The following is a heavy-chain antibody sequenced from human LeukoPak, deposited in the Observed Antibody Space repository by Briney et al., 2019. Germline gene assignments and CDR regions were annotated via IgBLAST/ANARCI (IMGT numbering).Heavy chain of an antibody. CDR2: ISYDGSNK. V-gene: IGHV3-30-3*01. CDR3: ARVPSGSGRYYDY. J-gene: IGHJ4*02. Sequence: GRSLRLSCAASGFTFSSYAMHWVRQAPGKGLEWVAVISYDGSNKYYADSVKGRFTISRDNSKNTLYLQMNSLRAEDTAVYYCARVPSGSGRYYDYWGQGTLVTVSS. CDR1: GFTFSSYA. D-gene: IGHD6-19*01.